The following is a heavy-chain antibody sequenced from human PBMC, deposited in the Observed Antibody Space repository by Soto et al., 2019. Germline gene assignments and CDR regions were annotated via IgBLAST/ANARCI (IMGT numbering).Heavy chain of an antibody. D-gene: IGHD3-3*01. CDR1: GGSISSGGYY. J-gene: IGHJ6*02. CDR2: IYYSGST. V-gene: IGHV4-31*03. Sequence: SETLSLTCTVSGGSISSGGYYWSWIRQHPGKGLEWIGYIYYSGSTYYNPSLKSRVTISVDTSKNQFSLKLSSVTAADTAVYYCARWTGDYDFWSGYGMDVWGQGTRVTVSS. CDR3: ARWTGDYDFWSGYGMDV.